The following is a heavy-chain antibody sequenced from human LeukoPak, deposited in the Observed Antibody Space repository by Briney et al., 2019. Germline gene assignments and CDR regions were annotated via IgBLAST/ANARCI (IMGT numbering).Heavy chain of an antibody. V-gene: IGHV3-7*04. CDR3: ARDYFYPMDV. J-gene: IGHJ6*02. Sequence: PGGSLRLSCEASGFTFRIYWMSWVRQAPGKGLEWVANVKHDGSEKYYVDSVKGRFTISRDNAKSSLYLQMNSLRAEDTVVYYCARDYFYPMDVWGQGTTVTVSS. CDR1: GFTFRIYW. CDR2: VKHDGSEK.